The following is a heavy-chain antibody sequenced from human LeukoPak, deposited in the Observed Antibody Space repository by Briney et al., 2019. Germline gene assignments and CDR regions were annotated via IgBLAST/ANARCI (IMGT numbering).Heavy chain of an antibody. CDR3: ARKNTTSSEDY. V-gene: IGHV3-48*01. Sequence: PGGTLRLSCVASGFPFSSYSMNWVRQAPGKGLEWVSFISASSSIIDYADSVKGRFTISRDNGKNSLFLHMNSLRAEDTAVYYCARKNTTSSEDYWGQGTLVTVSS. CDR1: GFPFSSYS. J-gene: IGHJ4*02. D-gene: IGHD6-6*01. CDR2: ISASSSII.